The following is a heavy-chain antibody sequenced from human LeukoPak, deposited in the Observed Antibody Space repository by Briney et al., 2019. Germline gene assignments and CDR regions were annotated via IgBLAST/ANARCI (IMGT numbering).Heavy chain of an antibody. J-gene: IGHJ4*02. D-gene: IGHD3-22*01. CDR2: IYYSGST. CDR1: GGSFSGYY. V-gene: IGHV4-34*01. Sequence: SETLSLTCAVYGGSFSGYYWSWIRQPPGKGLEWIGSIYYSGSTYYNPSLKSRVTISVDTSKNRFSLKLSSVTAADTAVYYCARHYYYDSSGSLTDFDYWGQGTLVTVSS. CDR3: ARHYYYDSSGSLTDFDY.